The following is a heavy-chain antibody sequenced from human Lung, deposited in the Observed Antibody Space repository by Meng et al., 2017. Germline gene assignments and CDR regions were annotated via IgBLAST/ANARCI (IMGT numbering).Heavy chain of an antibody. D-gene: IGHD2-21*01. CDR2: INPNSGGT. J-gene: IGHJ4*02. Sequence: QVQLVQSGADVKKPGASVKVSCKASGYTCTAYYILCVRQAPGQGLEWMGRINPNSGGTTFAQKFPGRVIMTRDTSISTAYMELSSLGFDDTAVYYCAKALGWGSSPDYWGQGILVTVSS. CDR1: GYTCTAYY. CDR3: AKALGWGSSPDY. V-gene: IGHV1-2*06.